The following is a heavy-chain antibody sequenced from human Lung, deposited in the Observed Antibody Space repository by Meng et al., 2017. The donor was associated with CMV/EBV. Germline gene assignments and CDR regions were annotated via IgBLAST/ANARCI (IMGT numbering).Heavy chain of an antibody. CDR3: ARSGSSGWIDY. V-gene: IGHV6-1*02. D-gene: IGHD6-19*01. CDR1: GDMASSNSAA. Sequence: HVQRQVAGRGLLVPAEALSLTCAVAGDMASSNSAAWNWIRQSPTRGLEWLGSTYDRSKWYNGYAVSVKSRITSNPDTSKNQFSLQLNSVTPEDTAMYYCARSGSSGWIDYWGQGTLVTVSS. CDR2: TYDRSKWYN. J-gene: IGHJ4*02.